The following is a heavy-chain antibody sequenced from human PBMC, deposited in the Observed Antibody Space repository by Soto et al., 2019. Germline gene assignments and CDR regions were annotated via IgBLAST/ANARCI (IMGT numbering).Heavy chain of an antibody. D-gene: IGHD1-26*01. CDR3: AKDLVPEGELHPPMGAFDI. V-gene: IGHV3-43*01. Sequence: PGGSLRLSCAASGFTFYVYTMHWVRQAPGKGLEWVSLISWDGGSTYYADSVEGRFTISRDNSKNSLYLQMNSLRTEDTALYYCAKDLVPEGELHPPMGAFDIWGQGTMVTVSS. CDR2: ISWDGGST. J-gene: IGHJ3*02. CDR1: GFTFYVYT.